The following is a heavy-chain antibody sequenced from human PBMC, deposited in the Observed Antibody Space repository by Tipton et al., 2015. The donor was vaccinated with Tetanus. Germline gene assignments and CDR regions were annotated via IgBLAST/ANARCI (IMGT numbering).Heavy chain of an antibody. J-gene: IGHJ6*02. Sequence: QSGPEVKKPGVSVKVSCKASGYTFTGYYMHWVRQAPGQGLEWMGGIIPIFGTAKYAQKFQGRVTITADESTSTAYMELSSLRSEDTAVYYCARKWDIVAVSAANYYGLDVWGQGTTVTVSS. CDR3: ARKWDIVAVSAANYYGLDV. CDR1: GYTFTGYY. V-gene: IGHV1-69*13. CDR2: IIPIFGTA. D-gene: IGHD2-2*01.